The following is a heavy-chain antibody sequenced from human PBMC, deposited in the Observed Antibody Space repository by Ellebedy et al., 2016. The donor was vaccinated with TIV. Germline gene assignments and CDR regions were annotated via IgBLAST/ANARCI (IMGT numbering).Heavy chain of an antibody. J-gene: IGHJ3*02. CDR3: ARGSHYMIVVVFTSDAFDI. D-gene: IGHD3-22*01. CDR2: INRSGST. CDR1: GGSFGDSY. Sequence: SETLSLTCAVYGGSFGDSYWSWIRQPPGKGLEWIGEINRSGSTNYNPSLKSRVTISLDTSKNQFSLNLRSVTAADTAVYYCARGSHYMIVVVFTSDAFDIWGQGTMVTASS. V-gene: IGHV4-34*01.